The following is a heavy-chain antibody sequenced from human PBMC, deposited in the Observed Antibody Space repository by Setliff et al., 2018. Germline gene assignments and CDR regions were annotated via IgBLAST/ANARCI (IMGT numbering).Heavy chain of an antibody. J-gene: IGHJ4*02. CDR2: ISGGGTNM. V-gene: IGHV3-23*01. Sequence: RGVLKISCAASGFVFSNFAMNWVRQAPGKGLEWVSTISGGGTNMDYADSVKGRFTISRDNSNSEVFLQMDSLRAEDTAVYYCARDQARWLVAAGTFDYWGLGALVTVSS. CDR3: ARDQARWLVAAGTFDY. CDR1: GFVFSNFA. D-gene: IGHD1-1*01.